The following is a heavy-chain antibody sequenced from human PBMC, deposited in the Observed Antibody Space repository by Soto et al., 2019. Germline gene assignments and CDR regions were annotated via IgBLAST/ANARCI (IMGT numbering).Heavy chain of an antibody. CDR3: ARDHVVSRNWFDP. J-gene: IGHJ5*02. CDR2: INSDGSST. V-gene: IGHV3-74*01. Sequence: EVQLVESGGGLVQPGGSLRLSCAASGVTFSSYWMHWVRQAPGKGLVWVSRINSDGSSTSYADSVKGRFTISRDNAKNTLYLQMNSLRAEDTAVYYCARDHVVSRNWFDPWGQGTLVTVSS. D-gene: IGHD2-21*01. CDR1: GVTFSSYW.